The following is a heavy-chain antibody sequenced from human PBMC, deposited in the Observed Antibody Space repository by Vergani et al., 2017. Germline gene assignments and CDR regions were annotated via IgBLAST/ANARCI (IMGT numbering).Heavy chain of an antibody. D-gene: IGHD3-10*01. V-gene: IGHV3-21*01. CDR2: ISSSSSYI. Sequence: EVQLVESGGGLVKPGGSLRLSCAASGFTFSSYSMNWVRQAPGKGLEWVSSISSSSSYIYYADSVKGRFTISRDNAKNSLYLQMNSLRAEDTAVYYCARDWSDYDGAGSYYNVRAFDIWGQGTMVTVSS. CDR1: GFTFSSYS. CDR3: ARDWSDYDGAGSYYNVRAFDI. J-gene: IGHJ3*02.